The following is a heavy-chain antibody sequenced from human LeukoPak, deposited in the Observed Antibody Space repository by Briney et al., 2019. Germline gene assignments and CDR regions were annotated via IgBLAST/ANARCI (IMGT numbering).Heavy chain of an antibody. CDR2: INWNGGST. J-gene: IGHJ4*02. CDR1: GFTFDDYG. CDR3: ARNEVRYEWFDY. D-gene: IGHD2-2*01. V-gene: IGHV3-20*04. Sequence: GGSLRLSCAASGFTFDDYGMSWVRQAPGKGLEWVSGINWNGGSTGYADSVKGRFTISRDNAKNSLYLQMNSLRAEDTAVYFCARNEVRYEWFDYWGQGTLVTVSS.